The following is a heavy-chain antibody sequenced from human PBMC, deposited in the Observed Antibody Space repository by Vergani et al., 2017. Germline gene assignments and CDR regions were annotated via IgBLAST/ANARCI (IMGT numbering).Heavy chain of an antibody. V-gene: IGHV4-30-2*01. Sequence: QLQLQESDSRLVNPSQTLSLTCTLSGDAISRDTYSWNWVRQPPGKPLEWIGSVYYSGTTYYNPSLGGRVTMSIDKSKNHFSLTLTSVTAADSAFYFCARGQTGYSRDWSTSFFYMDVWGKGTTVTVSS. D-gene: IGHD3/OR15-3a*01. CDR2: VYYSGTT. J-gene: IGHJ6*03. CDR1: GDAISRDTYS. CDR3: ARGQTGYSRDWSTSFFYMDV.